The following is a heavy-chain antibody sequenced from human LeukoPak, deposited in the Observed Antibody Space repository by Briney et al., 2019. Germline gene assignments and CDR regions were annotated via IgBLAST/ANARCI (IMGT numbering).Heavy chain of an antibody. V-gene: IGHV4-39*01. D-gene: IGHD3-16*01. CDR2: IYYSGST. J-gene: IGHJ4*02. CDR1: GGSISSSSYY. CDR3: ARQTSSDYVWGSHCYFDY. Sequence: SETLSLTCTVSGGSISSSSYYWGWIRQPPGKGLEWIGSIYYSGSTYYNPSLKSRVTISVDTSKNQFSLKLSSVTAADTAVYYCARQTSSDYVWGSHCYFDYWGQGTLVTVSS.